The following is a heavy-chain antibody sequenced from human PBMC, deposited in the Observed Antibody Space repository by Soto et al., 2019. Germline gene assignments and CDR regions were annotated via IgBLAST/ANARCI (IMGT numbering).Heavy chain of an antibody. CDR3: ARATEWNALDI. CDR2: IYRGGST. V-gene: IGHV3-53*02. D-gene: IGHD3-3*01. CDR1: GFSVSSDY. Sequence: DVQLVETGGGLIQPGGSLRLSCAASGFSVSSDYMNWVRQDPGNGLEWVSVIYRGGSTSYADSVRGRFTISRDNSENTLFLQMNSLRAEDTAVYYCARATEWNALDIWGQGTMVTVSS. J-gene: IGHJ3*02.